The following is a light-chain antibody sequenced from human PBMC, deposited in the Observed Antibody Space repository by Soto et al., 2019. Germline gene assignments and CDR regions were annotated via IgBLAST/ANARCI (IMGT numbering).Light chain of an antibody. CDR2: GAS. CDR1: QHIDRW. V-gene: IGKV1-12*01. CDR3: HQAHTFPYT. J-gene: IGKJ3*01. Sequence: DIQLTQSPSSVSASVGDRVTITCRANQHIDRWLAWFQQKPGKAPELLIYGASILESWVPSRFNGSRSGTDFTLTISGLQPEDFATYYCHQAHTFPYTFGPGTTVDMK.